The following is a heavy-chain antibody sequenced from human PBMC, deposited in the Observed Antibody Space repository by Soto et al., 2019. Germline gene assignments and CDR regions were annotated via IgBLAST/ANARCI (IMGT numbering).Heavy chain of an antibody. CDR1: GDIFHDYF. CDR3: ESESGGATATLDYYYFYMDV. CDR2: INPNGGAT. D-gene: IGHD5-12*01. Sequence: APVKFSCKTSGDIFHDYFIHCVRHASGKGLEGMGWINPNGGATKYAQKFQGRDTVTRDTYIRTVYMELSSLRSDDTAVYYCESESGGATATLDYYYFYMDVWGKGTTVTVSS. V-gene: IGHV1-2*02. J-gene: IGHJ6*03.